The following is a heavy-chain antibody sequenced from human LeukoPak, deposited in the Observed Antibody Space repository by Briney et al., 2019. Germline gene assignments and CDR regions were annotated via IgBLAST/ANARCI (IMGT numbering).Heavy chain of an antibody. J-gene: IGHJ4*02. V-gene: IGHV3-23*01. D-gene: IGHD3-9*01. CDR2: ITGSGGNT. CDR3: AKWGDYDVLTGYYVSDY. CDR1: GFTFSNYA. Sequence: PGGSLRLSCAASGFTFSNYAVSWVRQAPGEGLEWVSAITGSGGNTYYADSVKGRFTISRDNSKNTVFLQMNSLRAEDTAVYYCAKWGDYDVLTGYYVSDYWGQGTLVTVSS.